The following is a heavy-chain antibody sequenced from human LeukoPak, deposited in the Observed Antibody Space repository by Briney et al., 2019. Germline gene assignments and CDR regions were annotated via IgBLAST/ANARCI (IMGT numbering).Heavy chain of an antibody. CDR1: GFNFDEYG. CDR2: INWNGGSA. Sequence: GGSLRLSCAASGFNFDEYGMSWVRQAPGKGLEWVCGINWNGGSAGYAASVKGRFTISRDNAKTSLYLLLNSLRVEDTAFYYCARGSSFSNYWGQGTLVTVSS. D-gene: IGHD2-2*01. J-gene: IGHJ4*02. V-gene: IGHV3-20*04. CDR3: ARGSSFSNY.